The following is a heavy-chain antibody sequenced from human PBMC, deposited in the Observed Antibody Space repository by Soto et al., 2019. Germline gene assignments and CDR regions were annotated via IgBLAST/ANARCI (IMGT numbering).Heavy chain of an antibody. CDR2: IIPILGIA. J-gene: IGHJ5*02. CDR1: GGTFSSYT. D-gene: IGHD6-13*01. V-gene: IGHV1-69*02. Sequence: ASVKVSCKASGGTFSSYTISWVRQAPGQGLEWMGRIIPILGIANYAQKFQGRVTITADKSTSTAYMELSSLRSEDTAVYYCARGRAGSSSSWYGWFDPWGQGTLVTVSS. CDR3: ARGRAGSSSSWYGWFDP.